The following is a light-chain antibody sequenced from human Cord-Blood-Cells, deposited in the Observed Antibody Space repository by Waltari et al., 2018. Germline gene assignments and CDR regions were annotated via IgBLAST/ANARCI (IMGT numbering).Light chain of an antibody. CDR2: AAS. J-gene: IGKJ1*01. V-gene: IGKV1-39*01. Sequence: DIQMTQSPSSLSASVGARVTITCRASQSISSYLNWYQQKPGKAPKLLIYAASSLQSGVPSRFSGSGSGTDFTLTISSLQPEDFATYYFQQSYSTPRTFGQGTKVEIK. CDR3: QQSYSTPRT. CDR1: QSISSY.